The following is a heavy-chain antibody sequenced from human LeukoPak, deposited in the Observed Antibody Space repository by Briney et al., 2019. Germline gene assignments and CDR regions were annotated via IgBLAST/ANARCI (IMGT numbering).Heavy chain of an antibody. Sequence: PGGSLRLSCAVSGFTFSSIAMSWVRQAPDKGLEWVSTISGSGGGTYYADSVKGRFTISRDNSKDTLYLQMNSLRAEDTAVYYCAKDPMVRGATYDHWGQGTLVTVSS. D-gene: IGHD3-10*01. V-gene: IGHV3-23*01. CDR3: AKDPMVRGATYDH. CDR2: ISGSGGGT. CDR1: GFTFSSIA. J-gene: IGHJ4*02.